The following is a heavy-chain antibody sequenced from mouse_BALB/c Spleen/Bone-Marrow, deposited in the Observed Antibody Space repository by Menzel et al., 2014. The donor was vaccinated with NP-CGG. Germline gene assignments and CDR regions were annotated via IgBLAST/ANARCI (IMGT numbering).Heavy chain of an antibody. CDR2: IDPANGNT. CDR3: TRGYGNYALYYYAMDY. CDR1: GFNIKDTY. J-gene: IGHJ4*01. V-gene: IGHV14-3*02. Sequence: EVQLQQSGAELVKPGASVKLSCTASGFNIKDTYMHWVKQRPEQGLEWIGRIDPANGNTKYDPKFQGKATITADTSSNPAYLQLSSLTSEDTAVYYCTRGYGNYALYYYAMDYWGQGTSVTVSS. D-gene: IGHD2-10*02.